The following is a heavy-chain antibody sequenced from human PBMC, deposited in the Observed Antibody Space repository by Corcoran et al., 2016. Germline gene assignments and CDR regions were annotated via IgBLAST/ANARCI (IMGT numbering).Heavy chain of an antibody. CDR2: MNPNRGNT. CDR1: GYTFTSYD. Sequence: QVQLVQSGAEVKKPGASVKVSCKASGYTFTSYDINWVRQATGQGLEWMGWMNPNRGNTGYAQKFQGRVTMTRNTSISTAYMELSSLSSEYTAVYAWSRVLRHYDFWSGYYTGMDNCFGPCGHGTLVTVSS. D-gene: IGHD3-3*01. CDR3: SRVLRHYDFWSGYYTGMDNCFGP. V-gene: IGHV1-8*01. J-gene: IGHJ5*02.